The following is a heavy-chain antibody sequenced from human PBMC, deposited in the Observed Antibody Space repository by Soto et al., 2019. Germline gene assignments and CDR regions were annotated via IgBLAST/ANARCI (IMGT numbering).Heavy chain of an antibody. J-gene: IGHJ6*03. D-gene: IGHD3-10*01. CDR2: INDSGDI. V-gene: IGHV4-34*01. CDR3: ARGLILWFGELSRRGGYYYYMDV. CDR1: GGSFSGYQ. Sequence: SETLSLTCAVYGGSFSGYQWSWIRQTPGKGLEWIGGINDSGDINYNPSLKSRVTILVDAAKKQISLKLSSVTAADTAVYYCARGLILWFGELSRRGGYYYYMDVWGKGTTVTSP.